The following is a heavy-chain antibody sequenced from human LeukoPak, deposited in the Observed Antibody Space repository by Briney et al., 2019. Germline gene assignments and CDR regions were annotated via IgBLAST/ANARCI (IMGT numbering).Heavy chain of an antibody. D-gene: IGHD6-19*01. V-gene: IGHV3-23*01. CDR3: AKDVDSSGWYFSFDP. Sequence: GGSLRLSCAASGFTFSSYAMSWVRQAPGKGLEWVSSISGSGGTTYYADSVKGRFTISRDNSENTLYLQMNSLRAEDTAVYYCAKDVDSSGWYFSFDPRGQGTLVTVSS. CDR1: GFTFSSYA. CDR2: ISGSGGTT. J-gene: IGHJ5*02.